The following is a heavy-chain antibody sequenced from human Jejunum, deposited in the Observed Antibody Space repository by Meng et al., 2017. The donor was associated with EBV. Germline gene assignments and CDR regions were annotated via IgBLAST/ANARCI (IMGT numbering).Heavy chain of an antibody. CDR2: INPTGDST. Sequence: QVQLVRSGDEVKKPGAPVKVSCKVSGDTFTRYYMHWVRQAPGQGLEWMGIINPTGDSTTYAEKFQGRLTMTRDTSTTTAYMELSSLRSEDTAVYYCAGGMTIRQNWFDPWGQGTLVTVSS. J-gene: IGHJ5*02. CDR3: AGGMTIRQNWFDP. CDR1: GDTFTRYY. D-gene: IGHD5-24*01. V-gene: IGHV1-46*01.